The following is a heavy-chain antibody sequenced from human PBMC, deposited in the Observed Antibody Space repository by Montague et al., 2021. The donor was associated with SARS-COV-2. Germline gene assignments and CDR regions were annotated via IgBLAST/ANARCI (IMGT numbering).Heavy chain of an antibody. Sequence: PALVKPTQTLTLTCTFSGFSLSTSGVGVGWIRQPPGKALEWLALXYWDDDKRYSPSLKSRLTITKDTSKNQVVLTMTNMDPVDTATYYCAHIRTTLTSPHFDLWGRGTLVTVSS. CDR1: GFSLSTSGVG. J-gene: IGHJ2*01. CDR3: AHIRTTLTSPHFDL. D-gene: IGHD4-17*01. CDR2: XYWDDDK. V-gene: IGHV2-5*02.